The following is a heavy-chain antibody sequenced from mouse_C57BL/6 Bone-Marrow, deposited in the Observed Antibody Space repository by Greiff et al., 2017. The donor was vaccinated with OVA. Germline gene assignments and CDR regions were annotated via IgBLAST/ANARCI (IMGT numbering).Heavy chain of an antibody. J-gene: IGHJ4*01. D-gene: IGHD2-5*01. CDR3: ARREVTTNRYYAMDY. V-gene: IGHV5-4*01. CDR2: ISDGGSYT. Sequence: EVHLVESGGGLVKPGGSLKLSCAASGFTFSSYAMSWVRQTPEKRLEWVATISDGGSYTYYPDNVKGRFTISRDNAKNNLYLQMSHLKSEDTAMYYCARREVTTNRYYAMDYWGQGTSVTVSS. CDR1: GFTFSSYA.